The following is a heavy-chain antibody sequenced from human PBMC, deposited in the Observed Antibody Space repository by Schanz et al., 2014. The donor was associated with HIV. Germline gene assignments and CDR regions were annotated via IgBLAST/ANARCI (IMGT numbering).Heavy chain of an antibody. V-gene: IGHV1-2*02. CDR2: INPNSGDT. CDR1: GYTFTNYF. CDR3: AREGTAAAQFYYYGMDV. Sequence: QVQLVQSGAEVKKPGASVKVSCKASGYTFTNYFIHWVRQAPGQGLEWMGWINPNSGDTDYAQKFQGRVTMTRDTSSSTAYMELSRLRSDDTAVYYCAREGTAAAQFYYYGMDVWGQGTTVTVSS. D-gene: IGHD2-2*01. J-gene: IGHJ6*02.